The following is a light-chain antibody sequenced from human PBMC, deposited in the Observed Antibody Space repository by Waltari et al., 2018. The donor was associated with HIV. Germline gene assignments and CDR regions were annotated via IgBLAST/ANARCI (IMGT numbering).Light chain of an antibody. CDR3: HQSSSLPHT. CDR1: QSIGSS. V-gene: IGKV6-21*01. CDR2: YAS. Sequence: EIELTQSPAFQSVTPKEKVNITRRASQSIGSSLHWYQQKPDQSPKLLIKYASKSFSGVPSRFSGSGSGTDFTLTIDSLEAGDAATYYCHQSSSLPHTFGQGTKLEIK. J-gene: IGKJ2*01.